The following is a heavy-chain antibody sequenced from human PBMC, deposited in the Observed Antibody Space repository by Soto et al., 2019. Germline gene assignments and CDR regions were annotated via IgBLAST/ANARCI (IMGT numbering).Heavy chain of an antibody. Sequence: GGSLRLSCAASGFTFSSYSMNWVRQAPGKGLEWVSYISSSSSTIYYADSVKGRFTISRDNAKNSLYLQMNSLRAEDTAVYYCARDWGGYDFWSGYYLEGSRRFDPWGQGTLVTVSS. CDR3: ARDWGGYDFWSGYYLEGSRRFDP. D-gene: IGHD3-3*01. CDR1: GFTFSSYS. J-gene: IGHJ5*02. V-gene: IGHV3-48*01. CDR2: ISSSSSTI.